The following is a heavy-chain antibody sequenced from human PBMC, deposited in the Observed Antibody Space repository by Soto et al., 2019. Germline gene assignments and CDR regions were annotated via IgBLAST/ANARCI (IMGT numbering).Heavy chain of an antibody. J-gene: IGHJ6*02. CDR1: GFTVSSNY. V-gene: IGHV3-53*04. CDR2: IYNDGST. Sequence: EVQLVESGGDLVQPGGSLRLSCAASGFTVSSNYMNWVRQAPGKGLEWVSVIYNDGSTYYADSVKGRFTISRHNSKNTLYLQMNSLRADDTAVHYCAREKAVAGLDYYHHYGMDVWGQGTTVTVSS. CDR3: AREKAVAGLDYYHHYGMDV. D-gene: IGHD6-19*01.